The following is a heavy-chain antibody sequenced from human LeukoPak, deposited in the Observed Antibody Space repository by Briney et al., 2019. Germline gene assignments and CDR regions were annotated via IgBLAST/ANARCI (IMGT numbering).Heavy chain of an antibody. CDR3: AKQSSRRLDYFDY. J-gene: IGHJ4*02. CDR1: GFTFSSYA. CDR2: ISGSGGST. Sequence: PGRSLRLSCAASGFTFSSYAMSWVRQAPGKGLEWVSAISGSGGSTYYADSVKGRFTISRDNSKNTLYLQMNSLRAEDTAVYYCAKQSSRRLDYFDYWGQGTLVTVSS. D-gene: IGHD6-13*01. V-gene: IGHV3-23*01.